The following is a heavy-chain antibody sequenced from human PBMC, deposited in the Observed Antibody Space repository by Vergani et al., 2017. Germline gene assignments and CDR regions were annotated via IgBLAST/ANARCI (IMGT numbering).Heavy chain of an antibody. V-gene: IGHV3-9*01. Sequence: EVQLVESGGGLVQPGRSLRLSCAASGFTFDDYAMHWVRQAPGKGLEWVSGISWNSGSIGYADSVKGRFTISRDNAKNSLYLQMNSLRAEDTALYYCAKDFYGDDYYYDYMDVWGKGTTVTVSS. CDR1: GFTFDDYA. D-gene: IGHD4-17*01. CDR2: ISWNSGSI. CDR3: AKDFYGDDYYYDYMDV. J-gene: IGHJ6*03.